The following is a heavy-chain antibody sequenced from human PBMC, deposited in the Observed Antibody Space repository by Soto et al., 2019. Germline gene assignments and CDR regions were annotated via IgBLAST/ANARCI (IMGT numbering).Heavy chain of an antibody. CDR2: INQDGSGE. CDR3: ARVRCTGGSCFLDY. Sequence: GGSLRLSCAASEFTLSNYWMSWVRQAPGKGLEWVANINQDGSGEYYVDSVKGRFTISRDNAKNSLYLQMNSLRAEDTSVYHCARVRCTGGSCFLDYWGQGTLVTVSS. CDR1: EFTLSNYW. D-gene: IGHD2-15*01. V-gene: IGHV3-7*01. J-gene: IGHJ4*02.